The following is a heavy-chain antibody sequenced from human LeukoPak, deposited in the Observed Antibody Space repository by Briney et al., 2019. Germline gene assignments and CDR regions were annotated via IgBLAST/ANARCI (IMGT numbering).Heavy chain of an antibody. V-gene: IGHV1-69*13. CDR3: ARRKSGDFSVDY. Sequence: ASVKVSCKASGGTFSSYAISWVRQAPGQGLEWMGGIIPIFGTANYAQKFQGRVTITADESTSTAYMELSSLRSEDTAVYYCARRKSGDFSVDYWGQGTLVTVSS. D-gene: IGHD4-17*01. J-gene: IGHJ4*02. CDR2: IIPIFGTA. CDR1: GGTFSSYA.